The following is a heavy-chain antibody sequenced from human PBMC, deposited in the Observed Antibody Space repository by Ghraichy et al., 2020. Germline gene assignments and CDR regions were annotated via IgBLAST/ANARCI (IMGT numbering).Heavy chain of an antibody. CDR3: ARSAMIVVVTAFPESFDI. CDR2: TYYRSKWYN. Sequence: SQTLSLTCAISGDSVSSNSAAWNWIRQSPSRGLEWLGRTYYRSKWYNDYAVSVKSRITINPDTSKNQFSLQLNSVTPEDTAVYYCARSAMIVVVTAFPESFDIWGQGTMVTVSS. D-gene: IGHD3-22*01. V-gene: IGHV6-1*01. CDR1: GDSVSSNSAA. J-gene: IGHJ3*02.